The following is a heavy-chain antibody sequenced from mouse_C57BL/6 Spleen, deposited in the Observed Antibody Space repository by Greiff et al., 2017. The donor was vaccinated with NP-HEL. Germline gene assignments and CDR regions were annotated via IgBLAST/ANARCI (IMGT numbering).Heavy chain of an antibody. CDR2: IYPGDGDT. CDR3: AGEYDY. J-gene: IGHJ2*01. Sequence: VQLQQSGPELVKPGASVKISCKASGYAFSSSCMNWVKQRPGQGLEWIGRIYPGDGDTNYNGKFKGKATLTADKSSSTAYMQLSSLTSEDSAVYFCAGEYDYWGQGTTLTVSS. D-gene: IGHD5-1*01. CDR1: GYAFSSSC. V-gene: IGHV1-82*01.